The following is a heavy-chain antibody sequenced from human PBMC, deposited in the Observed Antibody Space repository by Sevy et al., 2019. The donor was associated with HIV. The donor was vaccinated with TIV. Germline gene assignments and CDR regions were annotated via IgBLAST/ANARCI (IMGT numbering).Heavy chain of an antibody. V-gene: IGHV3-7*01. CDR3: VREGLGGFSYSIDC. D-gene: IGHD3-16*01. Sequence: GGSLRLSCAASGFSVSAYWMTWVRQAPGKGLEWVATMNQDGTERDYVDSVKGRFNISRDNTKTSLFLQMNSLSDEDTGVYYCVREGLGGFSYSIDCWGQGTLVTVSS. J-gene: IGHJ4*02. CDR2: MNQDGTER. CDR1: GFSVSAYW.